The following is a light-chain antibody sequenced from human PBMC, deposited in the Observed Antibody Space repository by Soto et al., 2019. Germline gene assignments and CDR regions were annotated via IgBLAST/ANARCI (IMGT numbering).Light chain of an antibody. J-gene: IGLJ2*01. CDR1: SSDVGGYNF. CDR3: SSYAGSNIL. Sequence: QFVLTQPPSASGSPGQSVTISCTGTSSDVGGYNFVSWYQHHPGKGPKLMIYEVTKRPSGVPDRFSGSKSGNTASLTVSGLQTEEEADYYSSSYAGSNILFGGGTKVTVL. CDR2: EVT. V-gene: IGLV2-8*01.